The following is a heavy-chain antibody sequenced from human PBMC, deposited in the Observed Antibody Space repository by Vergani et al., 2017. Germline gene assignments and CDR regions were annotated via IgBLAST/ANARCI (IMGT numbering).Heavy chain of an antibody. CDR3: AHSWNFGRRDWFDS. D-gene: IGHD1-26*01. V-gene: IGHV1-2*02. Sequence: QVQLVQSVTEVEKPGGSMKVSCQASESTFSDYNIHWVRQAPGQGLQWMGWISPKTGDTDYLQRFQDRVTMTRDASTKTVYLKMTRLTSDDTAIYYCAHSWNFGRRDWFDSWGPGTLVTVSS. CDR1: ESTFSDYN. CDR2: ISPKTGDT. J-gene: IGHJ5*01.